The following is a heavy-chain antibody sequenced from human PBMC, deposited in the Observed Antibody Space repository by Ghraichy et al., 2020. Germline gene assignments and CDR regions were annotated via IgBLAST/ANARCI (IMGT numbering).Heavy chain of an antibody. Sequence: SETLTLTCTVSGGTISSYYRSWIRQPPGKGLEWIGYIYYSGSTNYNPSLKSRVTISVDTSKNQFSLKLSSVTAADTAVYYCARWVYGDYFDYWGQGTLVTVSS. J-gene: IGHJ4*02. CDR3: ARWVYGDYFDY. V-gene: IGHV4-59*01. D-gene: IGHD4-17*01. CDR1: GGTISSYY. CDR2: IYYSGST.